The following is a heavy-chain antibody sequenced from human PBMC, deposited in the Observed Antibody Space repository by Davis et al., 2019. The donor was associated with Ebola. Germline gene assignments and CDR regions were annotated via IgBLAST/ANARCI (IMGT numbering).Heavy chain of an antibody. D-gene: IGHD1-26*01. J-gene: IGHJ5*02. CDR3: ARGVGATTGWFDP. CDR1: GDSIRTNPYY. V-gene: IGHV4-39*07. CDR2: ISYDGSA. Sequence: MPGGSLRLSCTVSGDSIRTNPYYWGWIRQPPGKGLEWIGGISYDGSAYYNPSLKSRVTISVDTSKNQFSLKLSSVTAADTAVYYCARGVGATTGWFDPWGQGTLVTVSS.